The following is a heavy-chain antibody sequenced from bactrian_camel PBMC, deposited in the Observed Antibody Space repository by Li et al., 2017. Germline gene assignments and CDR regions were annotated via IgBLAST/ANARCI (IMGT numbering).Heavy chain of an antibody. V-gene: IGHV3S53*01. Sequence: QLVESGGGSVQAGGSLRLSCVASGLTLSSSCMAWFRQAPGKEREGVARMSWAGFTSYADSVKGRFTISKDNAKDTVYLQMNSLKPEDTAMYYCATCSRNYWGQGTQVTVS. CDR3: ATCSRNY. D-gene: IGHD7*01. CDR2: MSWAGFT. J-gene: IGHJ4*01. CDR1: GLTLSSSC.